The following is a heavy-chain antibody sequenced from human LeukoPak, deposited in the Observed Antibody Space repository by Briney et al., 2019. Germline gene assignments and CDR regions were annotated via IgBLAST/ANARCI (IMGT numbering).Heavy chain of an antibody. D-gene: IGHD5-18*01. CDR3: ARGQRGYSYGSHFDY. CDR1: GGSFSGYY. V-gene: IGHV4-34*01. Sequence: SETLSLTCAVYGGSFSGYYWSWIRQPPGKGLEWIGEINHSGSTNYNPSLKSRVTISVDTSKNQFSPKLSSVTAADTAVYYCARGQRGYSYGSHFDYWGQGTLVTVSS. CDR2: INHSGST. J-gene: IGHJ4*02.